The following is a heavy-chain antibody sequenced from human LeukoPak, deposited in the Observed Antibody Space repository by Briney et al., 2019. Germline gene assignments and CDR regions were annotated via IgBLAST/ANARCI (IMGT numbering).Heavy chain of an antibody. CDR1: GFTFRDSP. CDR3: ATSSWYRLAY. CDR2: SRNKADSYTA. V-gene: IGHV3-72*01. D-gene: IGHD6-13*01. Sequence: GGALRHSSADSGFTFRDSPMSWVPQAPGKGLERVGRSRNKADSYTAEYAASVKCRFTISRDESKNSLYLQISSLETEDAAVYYCATSSWYRLAYWGQGSLVSVSS. J-gene: IGHJ4*02.